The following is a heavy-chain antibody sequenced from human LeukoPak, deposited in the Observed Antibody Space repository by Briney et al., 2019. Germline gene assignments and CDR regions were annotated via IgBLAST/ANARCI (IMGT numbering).Heavy chain of an antibody. Sequence: SETLSLTCTVSGYSISSGYYWGWIRQPPGKGLEWIGSMYHSGSTYYNPSLKSRVTISVDTSKNQFSLKLSSVTAADTAVYYCARPRVRGVIIRGFDYWGQGTLVTISS. J-gene: IGHJ4*01. D-gene: IGHD3-10*01. CDR3: ARPRVRGVIIRGFDY. V-gene: IGHV4-38-2*02. CDR2: MYHSGST. CDR1: GYSISSGYY.